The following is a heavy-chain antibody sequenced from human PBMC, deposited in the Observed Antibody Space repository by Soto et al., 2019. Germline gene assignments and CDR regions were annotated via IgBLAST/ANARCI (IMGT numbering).Heavy chain of an antibody. CDR3: ARVDFGDYGEY. J-gene: IGHJ4*02. CDR1: GFSFRVYS. D-gene: IGHD4-17*01. V-gene: IGHV3-21*01. CDR2: ISSSSTYI. Sequence: GESLKISCAASGFSFRVYSMNWVRQAPGKGLEWASSISSSSTYIYYADSVKGRFTVSKDNAKNSLYLQMNSLRDEDSGVYFCARVDFGDYGEYWGQGALVTVSS.